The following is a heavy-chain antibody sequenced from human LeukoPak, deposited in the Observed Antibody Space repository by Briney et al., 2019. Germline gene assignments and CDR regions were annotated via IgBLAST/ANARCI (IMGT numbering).Heavy chain of an antibody. CDR3: ARPDPKNNCHEYFEY. V-gene: IGHV1-18*01. J-gene: IGHJ4*02. CDR1: GYTFTSYG. CDR2: ISAYNGKT. Sequence: EASVKVSCKAFGYTFTSYGISWLRQAPGQRLEWMGWISAYNGKTNYVQDLQGRLTFTTDASTNTAYMEKRNLRFDDTAAYFCARPDPKNNCHEYFEYWGQGTLVTVSS. D-gene: IGHD1/OR15-1a*01.